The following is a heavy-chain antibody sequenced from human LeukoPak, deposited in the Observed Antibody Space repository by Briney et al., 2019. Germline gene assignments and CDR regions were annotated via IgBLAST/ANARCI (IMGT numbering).Heavy chain of an antibody. J-gene: IGHJ4*02. D-gene: IGHD5-18*01. CDR2: IKQDGSEK. Sequence: GGSLRLSCAASGFTFNSYAMSWVRQAPGKGLEWVANIKQDGSEKYYVDSVKGRFTISRDNAKNSLYLQMNSLRAEDTAVYYCARDPGYSYGYNYWGQGTLVTVSS. CDR1: GFTFNSYA. CDR3: ARDPGYSYGYNY. V-gene: IGHV3-7*01.